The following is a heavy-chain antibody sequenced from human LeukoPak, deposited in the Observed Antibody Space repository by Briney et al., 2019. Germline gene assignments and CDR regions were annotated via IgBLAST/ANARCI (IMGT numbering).Heavy chain of an antibody. CDR1: GFTFSSYS. D-gene: IGHD2-8*01. V-gene: IGHV3-48*01. CDR2: ISSSSSTI. CDR3: AKDLEVFH. Sequence: GGSLRLSCAASGFTFSSYSMNWVRQAPGKGLEWVSYISSSSSTIYYADSVKGRFTISRDNSKNTLYLQMNSLRAEDTAVYYCAKDLEVFHWGQGTLVTVSS. J-gene: IGHJ4*02.